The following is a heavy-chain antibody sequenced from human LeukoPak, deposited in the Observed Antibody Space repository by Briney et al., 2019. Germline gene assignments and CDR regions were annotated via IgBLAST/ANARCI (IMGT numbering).Heavy chain of an antibody. CDR1: GFTFDDYA. V-gene: IGHV3-9*01. CDR2: ISWNSGSR. CDR3: ARDLYRIVVVPHYFDY. D-gene: IGHD3-22*01. Sequence: GGSLRLSCAASGFTFDDYAMHWVRQAPGTGLERVSGISWNSGSRGYADSVKGRFTISRDNAKNSLYLQMNSLRAEDTAVYYCARDLYRIVVVPHYFDYWGQGTLVTVSS. J-gene: IGHJ4*02.